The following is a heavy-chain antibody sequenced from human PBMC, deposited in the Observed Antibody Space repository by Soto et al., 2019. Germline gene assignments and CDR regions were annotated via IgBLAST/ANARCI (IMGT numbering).Heavy chain of an antibody. D-gene: IGHD3-22*01. J-gene: IGHJ5*02. V-gene: IGHV4-39*01. CDR3: ARDYFDSSDYTTNWFDP. Sequence: SETLSLTCTVSGGSISSSGYYWAWIRQPPGEGLEWIGSIYHTGNAYYNPSLKSRVTIFVDTSKNQFSVKLTSVTAADTALYYCARDYFDSSDYTTNWFDPWGQGALVTVSS. CDR2: IYHTGNA. CDR1: GGSISSSGYY.